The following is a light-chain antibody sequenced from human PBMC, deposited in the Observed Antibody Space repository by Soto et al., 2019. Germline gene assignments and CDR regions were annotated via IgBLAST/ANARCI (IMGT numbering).Light chain of an antibody. V-gene: IGKV3-15*01. J-gene: IGKJ1*01. CDR2: GAS. CDR3: QQDSSWPSWT. CDR1: QSVSSY. Sequence: EKVMTQSPATLSISPGERATLACRASQSVSSYLAWYQQKPGQAPRLLIYGASTMATGTPARFSGSGSGTEFTLTISSLQSEDFAVYYCQQDSSWPSWTFGQGTKVEVK.